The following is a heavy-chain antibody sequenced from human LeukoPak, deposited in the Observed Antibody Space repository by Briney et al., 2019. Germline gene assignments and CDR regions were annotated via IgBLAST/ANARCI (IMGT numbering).Heavy chain of an antibody. V-gene: IGHV3-7*01. CDR3: ARNVDAFDI. CDR2: INQHGSEK. CDR1: GFTFRSYW. J-gene: IGHJ3*02. Sequence: GGSLRLSCTASGFTFRSYWMSWVRQAPGKGLEWVANINQHGSEKYYGDSVKGRLTISRDNAKNSLFLQLNSLRAEDTAVYYCARNVDAFDIWGQGTMVTVSS.